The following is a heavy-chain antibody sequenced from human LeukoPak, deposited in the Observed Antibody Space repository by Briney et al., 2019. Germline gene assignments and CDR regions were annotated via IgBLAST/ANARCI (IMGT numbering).Heavy chain of an antibody. CDR1: DFPFSSYE. D-gene: IGHD3-10*01. J-gene: IGHJ4*02. CDR2: ISGSAGSI. Sequence: GGSLRLSCAASDFPFSSYEMNWVRQAPGKGLEWISHISGSAGSIYYSDSVRGRFTISRDNAKNSLYLQMNSLRVEDTAVYHCVRGAQFYGSGSYDYWGQGTLVAVSS. V-gene: IGHV3-48*03. CDR3: VRGAQFYGSGSYDY.